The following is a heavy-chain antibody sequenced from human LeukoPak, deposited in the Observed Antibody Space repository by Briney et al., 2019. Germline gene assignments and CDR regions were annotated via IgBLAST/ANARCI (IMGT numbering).Heavy chain of an antibody. D-gene: IGHD6-19*01. V-gene: IGHV1-2*02. CDR3: ASFRDEQWLASY. Sequence: ASVKVSCKASGYTFTGYHMHWVRQAPGQGLEWMGWINPNSGGTNYAQKFQGRVTMTRDTSISTAYMELSRLRSDDTAVYYCASFRDEQWLASYWGQGTLVTVSS. CDR2: INPNSGGT. J-gene: IGHJ4*02. CDR1: GYTFTGYH.